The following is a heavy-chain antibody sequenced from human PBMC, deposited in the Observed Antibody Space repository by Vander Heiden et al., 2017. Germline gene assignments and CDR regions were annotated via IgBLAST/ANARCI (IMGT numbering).Heavy chain of an antibody. V-gene: IGHV3-53*01. Sequence: EVQLVESGGGLIQPGGSLRLSCSASGFTVSSNSMSWVRQAPGKGLEWVSVIYSGGRTYYAGSVKGRFTNSRDNSKKMLYLQMNSLRAEDTGVYYCARVELGMGYAVDIWGQGTMVTVSS. D-gene: IGHD7-27*01. CDR3: ARVELGMGYAVDI. CDR1: GFTVSSNS. CDR2: IYSGGRT. J-gene: IGHJ3*02.